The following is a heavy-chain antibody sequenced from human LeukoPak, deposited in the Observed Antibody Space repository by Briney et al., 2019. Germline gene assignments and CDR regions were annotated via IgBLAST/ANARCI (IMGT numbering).Heavy chain of an antibody. D-gene: IGHD4-17*01. V-gene: IGHV1-2*02. CDR3: ARDLFYGDYGSWYFDY. CDR2: INPNSGGT. Sequence: ASVKVSCKASGYTFTGYYMHWVRQAPGQGLEWMGWINPNSGGTNYAQKFQGRVTMTRDTSISTAYMELSRLRSDDTAVYYCARDLFYGDYGSWYFDYWGQGTLVTVSS. CDR1: GYTFTGYY. J-gene: IGHJ4*02.